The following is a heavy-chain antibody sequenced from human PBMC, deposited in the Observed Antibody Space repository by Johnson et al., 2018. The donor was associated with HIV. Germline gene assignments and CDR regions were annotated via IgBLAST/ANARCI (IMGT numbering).Heavy chain of an antibody. CDR1: GFTFSSYW. CDR3: ARSIGKYAFDI. J-gene: IGHJ3*02. V-gene: IGHV3-7*04. D-gene: IGHD3-10*01. Sequence: EVQVVESGGGLVQPGGSLRLSCAASGFTFSSYWMSWVRQAPGKGLEWVANIKQDGSEKYYVDSVKGRFTISRDNAKNSLYLQMNSLRAGDTAVYYCARSIGKYAFDIWGQGTMVTVSS. CDR2: IKQDGSEK.